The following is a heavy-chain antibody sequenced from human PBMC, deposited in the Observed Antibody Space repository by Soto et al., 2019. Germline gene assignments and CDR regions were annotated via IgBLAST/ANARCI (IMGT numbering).Heavy chain of an antibody. D-gene: IGHD2-2*01. CDR1: GFTFSSYG. CDR3: AKEADPYQSLYYFDY. V-gene: IGHV3-30*18. Sequence: GGSLRLSCAASGFTFSSYGMHWVRQAPGKGLEWVAVISYDGSNKYYADSVKGRFTISRDNSKNTLYLQMNSLRAEDTAVYYCAKEADPYQSLYYFDYWGQGTLVTVSS. J-gene: IGHJ4*02. CDR2: ISYDGSNK.